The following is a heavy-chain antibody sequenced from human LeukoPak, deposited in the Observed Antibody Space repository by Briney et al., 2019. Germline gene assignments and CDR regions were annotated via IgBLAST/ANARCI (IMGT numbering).Heavy chain of an antibody. V-gene: IGHV3-33*01. D-gene: IGHD3-10*01. CDR3: ARERYYYGSGSYKDY. CDR2: IWYDGSNK. CDR1: GFTFSSYG. J-gene: IGHJ4*02. Sequence: GGSLRLSCAASGFTFSSYGMHWVRQAPGKGLEWVAVIWYDGSNKYCADSVKGRFTISKDNSKNTLYLQMNSLRAEDTAVYYCARERYYYGSGSYKDYWGQGTLVTVSS.